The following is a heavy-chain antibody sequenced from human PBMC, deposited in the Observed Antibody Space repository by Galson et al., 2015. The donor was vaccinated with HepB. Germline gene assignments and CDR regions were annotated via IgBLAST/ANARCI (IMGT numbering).Heavy chain of an antibody. CDR2: ISHDANQK. J-gene: IGHJ3*02. CDR3: AKDLRDGFDI. Sequence: SLRLSCAASGFTFSTYGMHWVRQAPGKGLGWVAVISHDANQKYYGDSVKGRFTISRDNSKNTLYLQMNSLTPEDTAVYYCAKDLRDGFDIWGQGTMVTVSS. V-gene: IGHV3-30*18. CDR1: GFTFSTYG.